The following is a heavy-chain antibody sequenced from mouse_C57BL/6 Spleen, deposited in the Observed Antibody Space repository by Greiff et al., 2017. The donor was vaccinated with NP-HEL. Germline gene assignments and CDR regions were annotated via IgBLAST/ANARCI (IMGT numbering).Heavy chain of an antibody. CDR2: IYPRSGNT. Sequence: QVQLQQSGAELARPGASVKLSCKASGYTFTSYGISWVKQSTGQGLEWIGEIYPRSGNTYYNEKFKGKATLTADKSSSTEYMEHHSLTSEDAAVYFCARRYDYDAYWGQGTLVTVSA. J-gene: IGHJ3*01. CDR3: ARRYDYDAY. D-gene: IGHD2-4*01. V-gene: IGHV1-81*01. CDR1: GYTFTSYG.